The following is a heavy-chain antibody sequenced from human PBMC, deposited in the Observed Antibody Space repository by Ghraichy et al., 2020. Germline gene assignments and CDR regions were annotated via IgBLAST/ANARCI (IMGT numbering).Heavy chain of an antibody. CDR2: ISSSSSYI. D-gene: IGHD1-7*01. Sequence: GGSLRLSCAASGFTFSSYSMNWVRQAPGKGLEWVSSISSSSSYIYYTDSVKGRFTISRDNAKNSLYLQMNSLRAEDTAVYYCARGITGTTHDAFDIWGQGTMVTVSS. CDR3: ARGITGTTHDAFDI. V-gene: IGHV3-21*01. CDR1: GFTFSSYS. J-gene: IGHJ3*02.